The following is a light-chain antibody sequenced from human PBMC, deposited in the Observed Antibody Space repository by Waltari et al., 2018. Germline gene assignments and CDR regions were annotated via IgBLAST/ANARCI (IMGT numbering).Light chain of an antibody. CDR3: QQYNSYSAST. J-gene: IGKJ1*01. V-gene: IGKV1-5*03. CDR1: QSISTW. CDR2: QAS. Sequence: IQMTQSPSTLSASVGDRISITCRASQSISTWLAWYQQKPGKAPNLPIYQASTLETGVPSRFSGSGSGTEFTLTISSLQPDDFATYYCQQYNSYSASTFGQGTKVEV.